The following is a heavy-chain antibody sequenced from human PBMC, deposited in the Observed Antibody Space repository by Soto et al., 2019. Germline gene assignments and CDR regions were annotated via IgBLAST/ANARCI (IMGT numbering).Heavy chain of an antibody. CDR2: IKQDGSEK. CDR3: ARDAGVYSSSWYDYYYYYYMDV. Sequence: PGGSLRLSCAASGFTFSSYWISWVRQAPGKGLEWVANIKQDGSEKYYVDSVKGRFTISRDNAKNSLYLQMNSLRAEDTAVYYCARDAGVYSSSWYDYYYYYYMDVWGKGTTVTVSS. J-gene: IGHJ6*03. CDR1: GFTFSSYW. D-gene: IGHD6-13*01. V-gene: IGHV3-7*01.